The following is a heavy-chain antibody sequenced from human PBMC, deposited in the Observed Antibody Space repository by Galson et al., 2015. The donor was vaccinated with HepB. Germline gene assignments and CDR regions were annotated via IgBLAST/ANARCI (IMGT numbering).Heavy chain of an antibody. Sequence: SVKVSCKASGYIFTGYYVHWVRQAPGQGLEWMGRINPNNGGADYKQKFQGRVTMTRDTSISTAYMELSSLTSEDTAVYYCARDRIGCGSTSCYIDYWGQGPVVTVSS. J-gene: IGHJ4*02. CDR2: INPNNGGA. D-gene: IGHD2-2*01. V-gene: IGHV1-2*06. CDR3: ARDRIGCGSTSCYIDY. CDR1: GYIFTGYY.